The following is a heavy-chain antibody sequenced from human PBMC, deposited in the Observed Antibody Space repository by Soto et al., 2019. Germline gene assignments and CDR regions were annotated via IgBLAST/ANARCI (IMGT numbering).Heavy chain of an antibody. Sequence: GGSLRLSCAASGFTFSSYAMSWVRQAPGKGLEWVSAINGSGGSTYYADSVKGRFTISRDNSKNTLYLQMNSLRAEDTAVYYCAKDRDGWYYFDYWGQGTLVTVSS. V-gene: IGHV3-23*01. D-gene: IGHD6-19*01. J-gene: IGHJ4*02. CDR3: AKDRDGWYYFDY. CDR1: GFTFSSYA. CDR2: INGSGGST.